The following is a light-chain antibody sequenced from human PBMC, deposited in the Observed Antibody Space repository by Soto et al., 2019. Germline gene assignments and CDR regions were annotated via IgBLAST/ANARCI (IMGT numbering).Light chain of an antibody. CDR3: QQYENRPLT. CDR1: QDITNY. V-gene: IGKV1-33*01. J-gene: IGKJ4*01. Sequence: DIRLTQSPPSLSASVGDAVTITCQASQDITNYLNWYQQRSGKSHKLLIFDAANLERGVPSRFSGSGSGTHFTFTISSLQPEDVATYYCQQYENRPLTFGGGTKVE. CDR2: DAA.